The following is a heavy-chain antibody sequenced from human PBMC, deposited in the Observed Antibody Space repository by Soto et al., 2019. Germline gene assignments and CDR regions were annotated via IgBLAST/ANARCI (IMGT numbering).Heavy chain of an antibody. Sequence: QITLKESGPTLVKPTQTLTLTCTFSGFSLSTSGVGVGWIRQPPGKALEWLALIYWDDDKRYSPSLKSRLTITKDTSKNQVVLTMTNMDPVDTATYYSAHRPSTAPGFDPWGQGTLVTVSS. V-gene: IGHV2-5*02. CDR2: IYWDDDK. CDR1: GFSLSTSGVG. J-gene: IGHJ5*02. D-gene: IGHD2-2*01. CDR3: AHRPSTAPGFDP.